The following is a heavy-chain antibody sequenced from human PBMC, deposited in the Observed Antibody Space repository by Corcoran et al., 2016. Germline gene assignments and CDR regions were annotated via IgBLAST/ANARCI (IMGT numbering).Heavy chain of an antibody. J-gene: IGHJ6*02. Sequence: QVQLVQSGAEVKKPGASVKVSCKASGYTFTSYYMHWVRQAPGQGLEWMGILNPSGGSTSYAQKFQGRVTMTRDTSTSTVYMELSSLRSEDTAVYYWARDPDCSSTSCYTSYYCYGMDVWGQGTTVTVSS. CDR2: LNPSGGST. CDR3: ARDPDCSSTSCYTSYYCYGMDV. CDR1: GYTFTSYY. D-gene: IGHD2-2*02. V-gene: IGHV1-46*01.